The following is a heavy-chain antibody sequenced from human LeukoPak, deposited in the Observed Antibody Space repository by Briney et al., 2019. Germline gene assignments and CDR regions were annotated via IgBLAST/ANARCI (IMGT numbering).Heavy chain of an antibody. CDR1: GFTFSSYA. Sequence: GGSLRLSCAASGFTFSSYAMNWVRQAPGKGLEWVTAITSASNTYYADSVKGRFTISRDSSKNTLYLQMNSLRSEDTAVYYCAKGGGPYHLPTDYWGQGTLVTVSS. V-gene: IGHV3-23*01. CDR2: ITSASNT. CDR3: AKGGGPYHLPTDY. J-gene: IGHJ4*02. D-gene: IGHD2-2*01.